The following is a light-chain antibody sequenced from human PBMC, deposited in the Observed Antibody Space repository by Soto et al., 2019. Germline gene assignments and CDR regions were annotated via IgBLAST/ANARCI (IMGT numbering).Light chain of an antibody. J-gene: IGKJ4*01. CDR1: QSVLYSFNTKHY. CDR2: WAS. V-gene: IGKV4-1*01. CDR3: QQYYSTPLT. Sequence: DIVMTQSPDSLAVSLGERATINCKSSQSVLYSFNTKHYLVWYQQKPGQPPKLLIYWASTRESGVPDRFSGSGSGTDFTLTISSLQAEDVAVYYCQQYYSTPLTFGGGTKVEIK.